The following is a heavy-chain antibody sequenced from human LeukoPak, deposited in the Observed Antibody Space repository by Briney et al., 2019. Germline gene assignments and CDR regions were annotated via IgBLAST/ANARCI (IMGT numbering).Heavy chain of an antibody. J-gene: IGHJ4*02. CDR2: IYHSGST. CDR1: GYSISSGYY. D-gene: IGHD5-18*01. Sequence: SETLSLTCSISGYSISSGYYWGWIRQPPGKGLEWIGSIYHSGSTYYNPSLKSRVTISVDTSKNQFSLKLSSVTAADTAVYYCARDNGYLTPYYFDYWGQGTLVTVSS. V-gene: IGHV4-38-2*02. CDR3: ARDNGYLTPYYFDY.